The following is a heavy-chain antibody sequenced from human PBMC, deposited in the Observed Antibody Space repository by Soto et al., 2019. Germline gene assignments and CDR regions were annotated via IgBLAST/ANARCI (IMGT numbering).Heavy chain of an antibody. J-gene: IGHJ6*02. CDR3: ARGSSGVDV. CDR1: GFTFSDYY. D-gene: IGHD2-2*01. CDR2: ISGSGGTT. Sequence: PGGSLRLSCAASGFTFSDYYMTWIRQAPGKGLQWVSYISGSGGTTYYADSVKGRFTISRDNARKSLYLQMSSPRTEDTAVYYCARGSSGVDVWGQGTTVTVS. V-gene: IGHV3-11*01.